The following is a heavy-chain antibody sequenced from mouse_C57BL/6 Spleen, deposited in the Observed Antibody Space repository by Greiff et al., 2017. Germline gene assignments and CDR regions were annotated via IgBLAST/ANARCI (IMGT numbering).Heavy chain of an antibody. CDR1: GYTFTDYY. V-gene: IGHV1-26*01. CDR3: ARGYYDYDGRYFDY. J-gene: IGHJ2*01. D-gene: IGHD2-4*01. Sequence: EVQLQQSGPELVKPGASVKISCKASGYTFTDYYMNWVKQSHGKSLEWIVDINPNNGGTSYNQKFKGKATLTVDKSSSTAYMELRSLTSEDSAVYYCARGYYDYDGRYFDYWGQGTTLTVSS. CDR2: INPNNGGT.